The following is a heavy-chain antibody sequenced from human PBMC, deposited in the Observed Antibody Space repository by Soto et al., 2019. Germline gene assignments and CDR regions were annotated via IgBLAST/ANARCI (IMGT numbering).Heavy chain of an antibody. CDR2: IVVGSGNT. V-gene: IGHV1-58*01. CDR3: AAAPTYYYDSSGYYPQAYYYYYGMDV. Sequence: SVKVSCKSSGFTFTSSAVQCVRQARGQRLEWIGWIVVGSGNTNYAQKFQERVTITRDMSTSTAYMELSSLRSKDTAVYYCAAAPTYYYDSSGYYPQAYYYYYGMDVWGQGTTVTVSS. CDR1: GFTFTSSA. D-gene: IGHD3-22*01. J-gene: IGHJ6*02.